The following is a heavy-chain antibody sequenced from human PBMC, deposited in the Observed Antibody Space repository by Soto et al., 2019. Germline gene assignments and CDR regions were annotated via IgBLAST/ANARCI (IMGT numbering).Heavy chain of an antibody. J-gene: IGHJ5*02. V-gene: IGHV4-34*01. CDR1: GGSFSGYY. Sequence: QVQLQQWGAGLLKPSETLSLTCAVYGGSFSGYYWSWIRQPPGKGLEWIGEINHSGSTNYNPSLKRRVTISVDTSKNQFSLKLSSVTAADTAVYYCARGTLWFGRNWFDPWGQGTLVTVSS. CDR3: ARGTLWFGRNWFDP. CDR2: INHSGST. D-gene: IGHD3-10*01.